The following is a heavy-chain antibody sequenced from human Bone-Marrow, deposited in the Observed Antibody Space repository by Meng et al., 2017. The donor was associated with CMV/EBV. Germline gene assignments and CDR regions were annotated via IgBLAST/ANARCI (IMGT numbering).Heavy chain of an antibody. CDR2: INPNSGGT. CDR1: GYTFTGYY. J-gene: IGHJ4*02. CDR3: ARDYYDFWSGYSAYNY. D-gene: IGHD3-3*01. V-gene: IGHV1-2*02. Sequence: ASVKVSGKASGYTFTGYYMHWVRQAPGQGLEWMGWINPNSGGTNYAQKFQGRVTMTRDTSISTAYMELSRLRSDDTAVYYCARDYYDFWSGYSAYNYWGQGTLVTVSS.